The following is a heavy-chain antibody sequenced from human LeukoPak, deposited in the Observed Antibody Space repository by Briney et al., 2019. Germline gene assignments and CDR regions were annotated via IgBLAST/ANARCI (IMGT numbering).Heavy chain of an antibody. CDR2: ISGSGGST. CDR1: GFTFSSYA. J-gene: IGHJ6*03. CDR3: AKCYSNYAWYHMDV. V-gene: IGHV3-23*01. D-gene: IGHD4-11*01. Sequence: GGSLRLSCAASGFTFSSYAMSWVRQAPGKGLEWVSTISGSGGSTYYADSVKGRITISRDNSKNTLYPQMNSLRAEDTAVYYCAKCYSNYAWYHMDVWGKGTTVTVSS.